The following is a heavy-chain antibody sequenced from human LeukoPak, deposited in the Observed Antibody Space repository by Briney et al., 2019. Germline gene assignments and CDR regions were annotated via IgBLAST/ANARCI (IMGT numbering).Heavy chain of an antibody. J-gene: IGHJ3*02. CDR2: ISGGSSTI. Sequence: GGSLRLSCVASGFTFSSYRMNWVRQAPGKGLEWVSYISGGSSTIFYADSVKGRFTISRDNAKNSLYLRMNSLRAEDTAVYYCARDGSLGIDAFDIWGPGTMVTVSS. D-gene: IGHD2-2*03. CDR1: GFTFSSYR. CDR3: ARDGSLGIDAFDI. V-gene: IGHV3-48*04.